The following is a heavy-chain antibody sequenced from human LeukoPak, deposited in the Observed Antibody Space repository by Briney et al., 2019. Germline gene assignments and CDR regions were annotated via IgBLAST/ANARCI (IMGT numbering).Heavy chain of an antibody. J-gene: IGHJ4*02. CDR2: IYYSGST. CDR3: ARVTGYDWESFYDY. V-gene: IGHV4-59*01. Sequence: SETLSLTCTVSGGSISSYYWSWIRQPPGKGLEWIGYIYYSGSTNYNPSLKSQVTISVDTSKNQFSLKLRSVTAADTAVYYCARVTGYDWESFYDYWGQGILVTVSS. CDR1: GGSISSYY. D-gene: IGHD5-12*01.